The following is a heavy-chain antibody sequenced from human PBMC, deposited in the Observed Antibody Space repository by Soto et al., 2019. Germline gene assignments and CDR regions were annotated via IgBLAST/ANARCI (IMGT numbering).Heavy chain of an antibody. CDR2: IYPNTETT. V-gene: IGHV1-2*02. Sequence: QVQLVQSGAETKNPGASVNVSCKASGYSFSGYYIQWVRQAPGQGPEWLGWIYPNTETTDSSKKFQGRVTMTSDMSSRTVYMERRDLRSDDTAVYYCVSLQTSGWPGVHWGQGTLVTVSS. CDR1: GYSFSGYY. D-gene: IGHD6-25*01. J-gene: IGHJ4*02. CDR3: VSLQTSGWPGVH.